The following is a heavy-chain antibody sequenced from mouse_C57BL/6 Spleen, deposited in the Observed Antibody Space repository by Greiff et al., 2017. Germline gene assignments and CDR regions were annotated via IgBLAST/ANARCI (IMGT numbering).Heavy chain of an antibody. CDR1: GYTFTSYW. CDR3: ARDDGGGFAY. V-gene: IGHV1-64*01. Sequence: QVQLQQSGAELVKPGASVKLSCKASGYTFTSYWMHWVKQRPGQGLEWIGMIHPNSGSTNYNEKFKSKATLTVDKSSSTAYMQLSSLTSEDSAVYYCARDDGGGFAYWGQGTLVTVSA. D-gene: IGHD2-12*01. CDR2: IHPNSGST. J-gene: IGHJ3*01.